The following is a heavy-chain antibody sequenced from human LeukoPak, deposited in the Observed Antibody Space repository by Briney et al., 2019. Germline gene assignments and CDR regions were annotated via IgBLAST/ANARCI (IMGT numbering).Heavy chain of an antibody. J-gene: IGHJ4*02. D-gene: IGHD5-12*01. V-gene: IGHV3-33*01. Sequence: GGSLRLSCTASGFTFSSYGLHWVRQAPGKGLEWVSAISYDGKNIHYADSVKGRFTISRDNSRNTVYLQMNSLRVEDTAVYYCARTYSRESGYDFVFHYWGQGTRVTVSS. CDR2: ISYDGKNI. CDR3: ARTYSRESGYDFVFHY. CDR1: GFTFSSYG.